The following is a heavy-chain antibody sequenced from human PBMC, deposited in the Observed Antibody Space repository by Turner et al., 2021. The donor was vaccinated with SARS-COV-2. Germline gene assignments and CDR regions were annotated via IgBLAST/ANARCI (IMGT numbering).Heavy chain of an antibody. V-gene: IGHV4-39*01. CDR2: FSYSGST. D-gene: IGHD1-1*01. J-gene: IGHJ5*02. Sequence: QVPLQESGPGLVKPSETLSLSCTVSGVSITSTNFFWGWIRQSPGKGLEWMGTFSYSGSTFYNPSFKGRVTMSADPSKRQFFLRLTSVTAADTAVYYCARHKNDFGNGPNGDNWFGPWGQGTLVAVSS. CDR3: ARHKNDFGNGPNGDNWFGP. CDR1: GVSITSTNFF.